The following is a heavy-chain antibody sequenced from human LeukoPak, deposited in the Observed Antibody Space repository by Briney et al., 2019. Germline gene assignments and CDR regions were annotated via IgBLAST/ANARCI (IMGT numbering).Heavy chain of an antibody. J-gene: IGHJ5*02. CDR1: GCSISSGGYS. Sequence: PSETLSLTCAVSGCSISSGGYSWSWIRQPPGKGLEWIVYIYHSGSTYYNPSLKSRVTISVDRSKNQFSLKLSAVTAADTAVYYCARGGVTTWFDPWGQGTLVTVSS. D-gene: IGHD4-17*01. V-gene: IGHV4-30-2*01. CDR2: IYHSGST. CDR3: ARGGVTTWFDP.